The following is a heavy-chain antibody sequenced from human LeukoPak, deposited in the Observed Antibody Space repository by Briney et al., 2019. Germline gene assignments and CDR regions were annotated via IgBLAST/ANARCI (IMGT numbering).Heavy chain of an antibody. D-gene: IGHD2/OR15-2a*01. CDR3: ARSTGTSMPYYFDY. CDR2: SYFSGST. CDR1: GGSISSHSYH. Sequence: SETLSLTCTVSGGSISSHSYHWGWIRQPPGKGLEWIGSSYFSGSTYFNPSFKSRVSISLDTSKNQFSLELSSVTAADTAVYYCARSTGTSMPYYFDYWGQGTLVTVSS. J-gene: IGHJ4*02. V-gene: IGHV4-39*07.